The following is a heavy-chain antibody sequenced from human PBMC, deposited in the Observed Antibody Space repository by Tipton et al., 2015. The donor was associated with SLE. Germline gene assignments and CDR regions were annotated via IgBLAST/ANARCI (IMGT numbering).Heavy chain of an antibody. Sequence: GLVKLSETLSLICSVSGVSISTSGFYWGWIRQPPGKGLEWIGSVYYGGNTHYNPALIGRVIISFDTSTNTFSLSLNSVSDADTAVYYCARHRNWDGKRAFDPWGQGILVSVSS. V-gene: IGHV4-39*01. CDR1: GVSISTSGFY. CDR3: ARHRNWDGKRAFDP. D-gene: IGHD1-1*01. CDR2: VYYGGNT. J-gene: IGHJ5*02.